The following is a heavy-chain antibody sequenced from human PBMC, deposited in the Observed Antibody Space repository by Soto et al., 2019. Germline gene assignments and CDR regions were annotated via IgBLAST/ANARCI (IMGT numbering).Heavy chain of an antibody. Sequence: QEQLVQSGAEVKKPGSSVKVSCKASGGTFISYPISWVRQAPGQGLEWMGGIIPVLGTAYYAQKFQDRVTITADESTNTAYMELSSLKYEDTAMYYCARGGSGYTWFNEYWGQGTLVTVSS. CDR1: GGTFISYP. CDR3: ARGGSGYTWFNEY. V-gene: IGHV1-69*01. D-gene: IGHD3-3*01. J-gene: IGHJ4*02. CDR2: IIPVLGTA.